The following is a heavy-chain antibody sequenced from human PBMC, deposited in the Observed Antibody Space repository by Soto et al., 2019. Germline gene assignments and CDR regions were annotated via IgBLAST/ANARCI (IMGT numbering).Heavy chain of an antibody. V-gene: IGHV3-23*01. Sequence: EVQLLESGGGLVQPGGSLRLSCAASGFTFSSYAMRWVRQAPVKGLEWVSAISGSGGSTYYADSVMGRFTISRDNSKNTLYLQMNRLRAEDTAVYYCARRGSGSYYDYWVQGTLVTVSS. D-gene: IGHD1-26*01. CDR3: ARRGSGSYYDY. CDR1: GFTFSSYA. J-gene: IGHJ4*02. CDR2: ISGSGGST.